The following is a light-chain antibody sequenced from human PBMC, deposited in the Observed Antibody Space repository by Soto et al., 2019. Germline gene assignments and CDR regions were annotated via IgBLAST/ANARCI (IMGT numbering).Light chain of an antibody. CDR2: EGG. CDR3: CSYAGISTYV. V-gene: IGLV2-23*01. Sequence: QSALTQPASVSGSPGQSITISCTGTSSDVGNYNFVSWYQQHPGKAPKLMISEGGKRPSGVSDRFSGSKSGNTASLTISGLQAEDEADSYCCSYAGISTYVFGPGTKVTVL. J-gene: IGLJ1*01. CDR1: SSDVGNYNF.